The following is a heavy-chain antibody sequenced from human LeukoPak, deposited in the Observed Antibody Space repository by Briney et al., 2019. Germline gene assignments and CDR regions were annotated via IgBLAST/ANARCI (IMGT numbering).Heavy chain of an antibody. CDR2: INHSGST. CDR1: GGSFSGYY. CDR3: ARGGVGVLAARPRGMDY. Sequence: ETLSLTCAVYGGSFSGYYWSWIRQPPGKGLEWIGEINHSGSTNYNPSLKSRVTISVDTSKNQFSLKLSSVTAADTAVYYYARGGVGVLAARPRGMDYWGQGTLVTVSS. D-gene: IGHD6-6*01. J-gene: IGHJ4*02. V-gene: IGHV4-34*01.